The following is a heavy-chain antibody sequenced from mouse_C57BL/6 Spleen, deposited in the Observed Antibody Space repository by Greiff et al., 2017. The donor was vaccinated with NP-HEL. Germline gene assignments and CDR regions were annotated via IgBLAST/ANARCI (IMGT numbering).Heavy chain of an antibody. CDR2: IYPGDGDT. V-gene: IGHV1-82*01. D-gene: IGHD2-1*01. Sequence: VQLQQSGPELVKPGASVKISCKASGYAFSSSWMNWVKQRPGKGLEWIGRIYPGDGDTNYNGKFKGKATLTADKSSSTAYMQLSSLTSEDSAVYFCARIYYGNYGYFDVWGTGTTVTVSS. CDR1: GYAFSSSW. J-gene: IGHJ1*03. CDR3: ARIYYGNYGYFDV.